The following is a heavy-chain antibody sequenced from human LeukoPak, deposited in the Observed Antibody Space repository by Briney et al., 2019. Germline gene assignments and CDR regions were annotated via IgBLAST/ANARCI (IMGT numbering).Heavy chain of an antibody. CDR1: GFSFSSYS. CDR3: VTIDVILGG. V-gene: IGHV3-15*01. D-gene: IGHD3-16*01. J-gene: IGHJ4*02. CDR2: IKSKTDGGTT. Sequence: GGSLRLSCAASGFSFSSYSMNWVRQAPGKGLEWVGRIKSKTDGGTTDYAAPVKGRFTISRDDSKNTLYLQMNSLKTEDTAVYYCVTIDVILGGWGQGTLVTVSS.